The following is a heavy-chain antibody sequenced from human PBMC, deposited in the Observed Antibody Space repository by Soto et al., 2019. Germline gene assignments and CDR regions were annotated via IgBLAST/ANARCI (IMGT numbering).Heavy chain of an antibody. Sequence: EVQLVESGGGLVKPGGYLRLSCAASGFSFSTSTMNWVRQAPGKGLEFVSSIGRTGIDRYYIDSVKGRFTISRDNAQNSLYLQMNSLRAGDTALYYCVCDDNRRYWGQGTLVTVSS. J-gene: IGHJ4*02. CDR2: IGRTGIDR. CDR1: GFSFSTST. CDR3: VCDDNRRY. D-gene: IGHD1-1*01. V-gene: IGHV3-21*01.